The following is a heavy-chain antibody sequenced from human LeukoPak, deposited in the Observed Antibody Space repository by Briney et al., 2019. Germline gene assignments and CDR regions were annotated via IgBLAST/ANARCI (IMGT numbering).Heavy chain of an antibody. CDR1: GFTSSSYA. CDR2: MSFDGTNK. Sequence: GGSLRLSCAASGFTSSSYAMHWVRQAPGKGLECVAIMSFDGTNKYYADSVKGRFTISRDNSKNTLHLQMNSLRAEDTAVYYCARANCGGDCQHSMYYFDFWGQGTLVTVSS. D-gene: IGHD2-21*02. CDR3: ARANCGGDCQHSMYYFDF. V-gene: IGHV3-30*04. J-gene: IGHJ4*02.